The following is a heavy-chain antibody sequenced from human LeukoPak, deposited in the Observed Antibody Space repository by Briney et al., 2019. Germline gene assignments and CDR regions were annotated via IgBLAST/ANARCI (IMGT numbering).Heavy chain of an antibody. CDR3: ASGGTGAGYYYDSSGYSS. J-gene: IGHJ5*02. CDR2: INHSGST. CDR1: GGSFSGYY. V-gene: IGHV4-34*01. Sequence: SETLSLTCAVYGGSFSGYYWSWIRQPPGKGLEWIGEINHSGSTNYNPSLKSRVTISVDTSKNQFSLKLSSVTAADTAVYYCASGGTGAGYYYDSSGYSSWGQGTLVTVSS. D-gene: IGHD3-22*01.